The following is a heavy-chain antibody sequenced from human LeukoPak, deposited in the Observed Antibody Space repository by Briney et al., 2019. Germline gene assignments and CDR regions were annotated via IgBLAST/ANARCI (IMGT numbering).Heavy chain of an antibody. CDR2: IVWNSGNI. CDR1: GFTFDDYA. D-gene: IGHD3-22*01. Sequence: GRSLRLSCAASGFTFDDYAMHWVRQAPGKGLEWVSGIVWNSGNIVYADSVKGRFTISRDNAKNTLYLQMNSLRAEDTAVYYCARENYYDSSGYYPWGQGTLVTVSS. V-gene: IGHV3-9*01. J-gene: IGHJ5*02. CDR3: ARENYYDSSGYYP.